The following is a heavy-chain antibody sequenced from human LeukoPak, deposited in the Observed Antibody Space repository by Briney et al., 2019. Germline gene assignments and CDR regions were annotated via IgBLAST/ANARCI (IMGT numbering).Heavy chain of an antibody. CDR1: GYTFTSYD. Sequence: ASVKVSCKASGYTFTSYDINWVRQATGQGLEWMGWMNPNSGNTGYAQKFQGRVTMTRNTSISTAYMELSSLRSEDTAVYYCATLMELVNDAFDIWGQGTMVTVSS. D-gene: IGHD2-8*01. CDR2: MNPNSGNT. J-gene: IGHJ3*02. CDR3: ATLMELVNDAFDI. V-gene: IGHV1-8*01.